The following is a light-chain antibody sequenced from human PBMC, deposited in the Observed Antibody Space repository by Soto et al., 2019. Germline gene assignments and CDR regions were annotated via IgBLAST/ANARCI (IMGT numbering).Light chain of an antibody. CDR1: QSISSY. J-gene: IGKJ1*01. V-gene: IGKV1-39*01. CDR2: AAS. CDR3: QQSYSTPPA. Sequence: DIQMTQSPSSLSASLGDRVSITCRASQSISSYLNWYQQKPGKAPKXMIYAASSLQSGVPSRFSGSGSGTDCTLTISSLQPEDVATYYCQQSYSTPPAFGQGTKVDIK.